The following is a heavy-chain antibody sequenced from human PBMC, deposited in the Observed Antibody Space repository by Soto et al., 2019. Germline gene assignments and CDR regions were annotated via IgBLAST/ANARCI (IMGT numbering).Heavy chain of an antibody. Sequence: QVQLVQSGAEVKKPGSSVKVSCKASGGTFSSYAISWVRQAPGQGLEWMGGIIPIFGTANYAQKFQGRVRITADESTSTAYRELSSLRSEDTAVYYCARKTHGGNYYYYYGMDVWGQGTTVTVSS. D-gene: IGHD2-15*01. J-gene: IGHJ6*02. V-gene: IGHV1-69*12. CDR2: IIPIFGTA. CDR3: ARKTHGGNYYYYYGMDV. CDR1: GGTFSSYA.